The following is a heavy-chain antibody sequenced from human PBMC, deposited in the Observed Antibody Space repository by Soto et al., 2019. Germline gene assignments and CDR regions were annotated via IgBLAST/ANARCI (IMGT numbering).Heavy chain of an antibody. Sequence: SETLSLTCAVYGGSFIGYYWSWRRQPPGKGLEWIGEINHSGSTNYNPSLKSRVTISVDTSKNQFSLKLSSVTAADTAVYYCASSPGWRRRWFDPWGQGTLVT. D-gene: IGHD2-15*01. J-gene: IGHJ5*02. V-gene: IGHV4-34*01. CDR3: ASSPGWRRRWFDP. CDR1: GGSFIGYY. CDR2: INHSGST.